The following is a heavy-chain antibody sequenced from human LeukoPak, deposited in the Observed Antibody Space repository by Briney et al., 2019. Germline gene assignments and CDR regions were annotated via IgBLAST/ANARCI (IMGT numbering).Heavy chain of an antibody. CDR3: AKDRSRWFRELTYFDY. V-gene: IGHV3-23*01. CDR1: GFTFSSYA. D-gene: IGHD3-10*01. J-gene: IGHJ4*02. Sequence: GGSLRLSCAASGFTFSSYAMSWIRQAPGKGLEWVSAISGSGGSTYYADSVNGRFTISRDNSKNTLYLQMTSLRAKETAVYYCAKDRSRWFRELTYFDYWGQGTLVTVSS. CDR2: ISGSGGST.